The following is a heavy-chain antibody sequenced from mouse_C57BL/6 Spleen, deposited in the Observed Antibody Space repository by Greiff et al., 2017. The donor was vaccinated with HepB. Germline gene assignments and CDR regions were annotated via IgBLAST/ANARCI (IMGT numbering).Heavy chain of an antibody. CDR1: GFNIKDDY. V-gene: IGHV14-4*01. D-gene: IGHD4-1*01. Sequence: EVQLQQSGAELVRPGASVKLSCTASGFNIKDDYMHWVKQRPEQGLEWIGWIDPENGDTEYASKFQGKATITADTSSNTAYLQLSSLTSEDTAVYYCTTGVANWELYAMDYWGQGTSVTVSS. CDR3: TTGVANWELYAMDY. J-gene: IGHJ4*01. CDR2: IDPENGDT.